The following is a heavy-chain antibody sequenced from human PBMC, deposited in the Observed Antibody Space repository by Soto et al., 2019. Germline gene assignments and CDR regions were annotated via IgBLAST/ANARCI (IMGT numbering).Heavy chain of an antibody. CDR3: ARPNPRYCSSTSCSDYYYGMDV. D-gene: IGHD2-2*01. Sequence: GESLKISCKGSGYSFTSYWIGWVRQMPGKGLEWMGIIYPGDSDTRYSPSFQGQVTISADKSISTAYLQWSSLKASDTAMYYCARPNPRYCSSTSCSDYYYGMDVWGQGTTVTVSS. V-gene: IGHV5-51*01. J-gene: IGHJ6*02. CDR1: GYSFTSYW. CDR2: IYPGDSDT.